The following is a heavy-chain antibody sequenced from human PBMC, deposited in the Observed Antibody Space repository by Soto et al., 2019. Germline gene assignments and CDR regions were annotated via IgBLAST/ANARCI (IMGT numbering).Heavy chain of an antibody. Sequence: SETLSLTCTVSGGSISRYYWSWIRQPPGKGLELIGYIYYNGSTNYNPSLKSRVTMSVDTSRDQFSLRLSSVTAPDTAFYYCARGVTTITGFDYWGQGSLVTSPQ. V-gene: IGHV4-59*01. CDR2: IYYNGST. CDR1: GGSISRYY. J-gene: IGHJ4*02. CDR3: ARGVTTITGFDY. D-gene: IGHD1-26*01.